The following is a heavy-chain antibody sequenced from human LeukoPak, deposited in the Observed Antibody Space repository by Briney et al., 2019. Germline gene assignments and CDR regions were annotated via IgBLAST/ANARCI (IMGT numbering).Heavy chain of an antibody. V-gene: IGHV1-2*02. Sequence: ASVKVSCKASGYTFTSYDINWVRQATGQGLEWMGWINPNSGGTNYAQKFQGRVTMTRDTSISTAYMELSRLRSDDTAVYYCARRVGPEYSSSWYGLPYDFWGQGTLVTVSS. CDR3: ARRVGPEYSSSWYGLPYDF. D-gene: IGHD6-13*01. CDR1: GYTFTSYD. J-gene: IGHJ4*02. CDR2: INPNSGGT.